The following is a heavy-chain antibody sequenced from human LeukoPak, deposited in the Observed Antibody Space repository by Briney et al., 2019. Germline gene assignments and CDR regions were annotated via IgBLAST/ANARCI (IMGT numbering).Heavy chain of an antibody. V-gene: IGHV3-48*01. CDR3: ARDRCCSGGSCYSGGRGY. J-gene: IGHJ4*02. CDR1: GFTFSSYY. Sequence: GGSLRLSCAASGFTFSSYYMNWVRQAPGKGLEWVSYISSSSSTIYYADSVKGRFTISRDNAKNSLYLQMNSLRAEDTAVYYCARDRCCSGGSCYSGGRGYWGQGTLVTVSS. D-gene: IGHD2-15*01. CDR2: ISSSSSTI.